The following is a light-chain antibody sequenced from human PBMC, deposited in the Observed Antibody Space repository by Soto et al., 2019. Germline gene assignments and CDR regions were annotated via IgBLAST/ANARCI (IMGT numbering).Light chain of an antibody. CDR3: SSYAGSNTPYV. Sequence: QSALTQPASVSGSPGQSITISCTGTSDVGGYNYVSWYQHHPGNAPKLVIYEVNKRTSGVPDRFSGSKSGNTASLTVSGLQAEDEADYYCSSYAGSNTPYVFGTGTKLTVL. CDR1: SDVGGYNY. CDR2: EVN. J-gene: IGLJ1*01. V-gene: IGLV2-8*01.